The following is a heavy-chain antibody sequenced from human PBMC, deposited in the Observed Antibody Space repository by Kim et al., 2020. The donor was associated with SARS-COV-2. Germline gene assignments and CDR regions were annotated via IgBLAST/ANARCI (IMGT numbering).Heavy chain of an antibody. J-gene: IGHJ4*02. D-gene: IGHD2-15*01. CDR2: GST. V-gene: IGHV1-46*01. Sequence: GSTSYAQKFQGRVTMTRDTSTSTVYMELSSLRSEDTAVYYCARDLGGTDYWGQGTLVTVSS. CDR3: ARDLGGTDY.